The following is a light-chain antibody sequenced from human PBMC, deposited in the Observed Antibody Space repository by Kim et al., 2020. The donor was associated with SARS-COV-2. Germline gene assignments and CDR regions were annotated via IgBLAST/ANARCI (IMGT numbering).Light chain of an antibody. CDR2: QNN. V-gene: IGLV3-1*01. J-gene: IGLJ1*01. CDR1: RLGDKF. CDR3: QAWDSRSSVYV. Sequence: SYELTQPPSLSVSPGQTASITCSGDRLGDKFVGWYQQKSGQSPILLIFQNNKRPSGIPERFSGSNSGNTATLTIRGTQTLDEADYYCQAWDSRSSVYVFGTGTNVTVL.